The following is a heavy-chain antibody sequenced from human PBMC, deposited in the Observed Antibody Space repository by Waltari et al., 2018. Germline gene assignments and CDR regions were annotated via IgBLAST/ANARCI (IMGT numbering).Heavy chain of an antibody. Sequence: QVQLVQSGAEVKKPGSSVKVSCKASGGTFSSYAISWVRQAPGQGLEWMGGITPIFGTANYAQKFQGRVTITADESTSTAYMELSSLRSEDTAVYYCARVRYDFWSGYFYYYGMDVWGQGTTVTVSS. CDR3: ARVRYDFWSGYFYYYGMDV. CDR1: GGTFSSYA. D-gene: IGHD3-3*01. CDR2: ITPIFGTA. J-gene: IGHJ6*02. V-gene: IGHV1-69*01.